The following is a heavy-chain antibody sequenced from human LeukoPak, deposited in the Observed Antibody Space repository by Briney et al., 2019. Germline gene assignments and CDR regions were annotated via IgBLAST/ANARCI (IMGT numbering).Heavy chain of an antibody. J-gene: IGHJ6*03. CDR2: ISGSGGST. CDR1: GFTFSSYA. CDR3: AKGGDVLRFLEWLSHKDV. V-gene: IGHV3-23*01. Sequence: GGSLRLSCAASGFTFSSYAMSWVRQAPGKGLEWVSAISGSGGSTYYADSVKGRFTISRDNSKNTLYLQMNSLRAEDTAVYYCAKGGDVLRFLEWLSHKDVWGKGTTVTVSS. D-gene: IGHD3-3*01.